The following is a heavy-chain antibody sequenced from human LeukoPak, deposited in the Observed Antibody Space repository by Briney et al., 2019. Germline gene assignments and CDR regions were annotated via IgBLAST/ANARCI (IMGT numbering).Heavy chain of an antibody. D-gene: IGHD1-26*01. CDR2: ISAYNGNT. CDR1: GYTFSNDG. CDR3: AREAYSGSYPYYFDY. V-gene: IGHV1-18*01. J-gene: IGHJ4*02. Sequence: ASVKVSCKASGYTFSNDGISWVRQAPGQGLEWMGWISAYNGNTNYAQKLQGRVTMTTDTSTSTAYMELRSLRSDDTAVYYCAREAYSGSYPYYFDYWGQGTLVTVSS.